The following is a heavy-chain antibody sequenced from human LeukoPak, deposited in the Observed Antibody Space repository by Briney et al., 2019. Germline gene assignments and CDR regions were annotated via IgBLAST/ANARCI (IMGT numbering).Heavy chain of an antibody. J-gene: IGHJ3*02. CDR3: ATLGYCSGGSCYVAFDI. D-gene: IGHD2-15*01. CDR2: INSDGSST. V-gene: IGHV3-74*01. CDR1: GFTFSSYW. Sequence: GGSLRLSCAASGFTFSSYWMHWVRHAPGKGLVWVSRINSDGSSTSYADSVKGRFTISRDNAKNTLYLQMNSLRAEDTAVYYCATLGYCSGGSCYVAFDIWGQGTMVTVSS.